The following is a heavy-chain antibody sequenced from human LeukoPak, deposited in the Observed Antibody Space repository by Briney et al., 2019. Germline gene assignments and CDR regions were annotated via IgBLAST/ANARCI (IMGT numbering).Heavy chain of an antibody. J-gene: IGHJ4*02. V-gene: IGHV4-4*07. D-gene: IGHD5-18*01. CDR3: ARGDRATAMAVRYYFDY. Sequence: PSETLSLTCTVSGGSISYYYWSWIRQPAGKGLEWIGRIYTSGSTNYNPSLKSRITMSVDRSKNQFSLKLSSVTAADTAVYYCARGDRATAMAVRYYFDYWGQGTLVTVSS. CDR2: IYTSGST. CDR1: GGSISYYY.